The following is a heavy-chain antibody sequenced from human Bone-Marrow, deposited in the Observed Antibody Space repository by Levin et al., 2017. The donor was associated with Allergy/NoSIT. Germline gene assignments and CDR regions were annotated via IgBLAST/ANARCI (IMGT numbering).Heavy chain of an antibody. CDR3: ARGSYSSSELRV. J-gene: IGHJ6*02. D-gene: IGHD6-6*01. CDR1: GDSISSYY. V-gene: IGHV4-4*09. CDR2: ICSSGNT. Sequence: GSLRLSCTVSGDSISSYYWTWIRQPPGKGLEWIGCICSSGNTNYNPALRSRLTLSVDTSKNQFSLNLNSVTAADTAVYYCARGSYSSSELRVWGQGTTVTVSS.